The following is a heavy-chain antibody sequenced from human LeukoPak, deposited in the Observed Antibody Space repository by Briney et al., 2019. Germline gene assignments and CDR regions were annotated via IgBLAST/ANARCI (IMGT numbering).Heavy chain of an antibody. CDR3: ARYDSRGSGSTQLEY. CDR2: IFRGGST. V-gene: IGHV4-38-2*01. Sequence: PSETLSLTCAVSGYSISIAYYWGWIRQPPGKGLERIGRIFRGGSTSYNPSLKSRLTMSMDTSKNQFSLQLTSVTAADTAVYYCARYDSRGSGSTQLEYWGQGILVTISS. CDR1: GYSISIAYY. D-gene: IGHD3-3*01. J-gene: IGHJ4*02.